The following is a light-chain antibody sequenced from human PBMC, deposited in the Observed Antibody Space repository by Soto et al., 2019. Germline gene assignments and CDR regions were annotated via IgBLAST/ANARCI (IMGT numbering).Light chain of an antibody. Sequence: QSVLTQPPSASGTPGQRVTISCSGSSSNIGSNTVNWYQQLPGTAPKLLIYSNNQRPSGVPDRFSGSKSGTSASLAISGLQSEDGTDYYCAAWDDSLNGLYVFGPGTKVTVL. J-gene: IGLJ1*01. V-gene: IGLV1-44*01. CDR3: AAWDDSLNGLYV. CDR2: SNN. CDR1: SSNIGSNT.